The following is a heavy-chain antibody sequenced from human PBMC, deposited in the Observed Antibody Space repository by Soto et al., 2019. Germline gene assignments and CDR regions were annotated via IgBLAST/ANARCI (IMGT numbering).Heavy chain of an antibody. V-gene: IGHV4-38-2*01. Sequence: SENLSITCAVSGFSISSGHYWGWMRQPPGKGLEWIGSTHHSGRTYYSTSLKSRVTISVDTSKNQVSLKLNSVTAADTALYYCATYFYGAYLVARWGQGSLVTVSS. D-gene: IGHD4-17*01. CDR2: THHSGRT. CDR3: ATYFYGAYLVAR. CDR1: GFSISSGHY. J-gene: IGHJ1*01.